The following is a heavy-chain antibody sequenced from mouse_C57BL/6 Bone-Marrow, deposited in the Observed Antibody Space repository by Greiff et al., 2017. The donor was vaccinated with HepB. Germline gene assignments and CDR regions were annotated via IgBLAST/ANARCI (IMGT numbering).Heavy chain of an antibody. Sequence: VQLQQPGAELVKPGASVKMSCKASGYTFTSYWITWVKQRPGQGLEWIGDIYPGSGSTNYNEKFKSKATLPVDTSSSTAYMQLSSLTSEDSAVYYCGRVTGRNCYLDYWGQGTTLTVAS. CDR1: GYTFTSYW. J-gene: IGHJ2*01. D-gene: IGHD2-1*01. V-gene: IGHV1-55*01. CDR2: IYPGSGST. CDR3: GRVTGRNCYLDY.